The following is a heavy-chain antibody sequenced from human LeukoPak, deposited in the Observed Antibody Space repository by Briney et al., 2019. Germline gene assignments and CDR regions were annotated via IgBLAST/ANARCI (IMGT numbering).Heavy chain of an antibody. CDR3: ARARGAEAIDY. D-gene: IGHD6-25*01. V-gene: IGHV4-34*01. CDR2: INHSRST. J-gene: IGHJ4*02. CDR1: GGSFSGYY. Sequence: PSETLSLTCAVYGGSFSGYYWSWIRQPPGKGLEWIGEINHSRSTNYNPSLKSRVTVSVDTSKNQFSLKLTSVTAADTAVYYCARARGAEAIDYWGQGTLVTVSS.